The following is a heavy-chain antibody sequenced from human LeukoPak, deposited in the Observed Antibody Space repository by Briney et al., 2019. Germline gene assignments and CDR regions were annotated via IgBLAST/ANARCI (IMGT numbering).Heavy chain of an antibody. J-gene: IGHJ4*02. Sequence: PSETLSLTCIVSGYSIRSGYSWGWIRQPPGKGLEWIGYIYYSGSTNYNPSLKSRVTISVDTSKNQFSLKLSSVTAADTAVYYCARGVEMATHFDYWGQGTLVTVPS. V-gene: IGHV4-61*01. CDR2: IYYSGST. CDR1: GYSIRSGYS. CDR3: ARGVEMATHFDY. D-gene: IGHD5-24*01.